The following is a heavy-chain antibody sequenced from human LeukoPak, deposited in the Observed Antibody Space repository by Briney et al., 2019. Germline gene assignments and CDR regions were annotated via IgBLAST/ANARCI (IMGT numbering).Heavy chain of an antibody. J-gene: IGHJ6*02. CDR2: INPNSGGT. CDR1: GYTFTGYY. Sequence: GASVKVSCKASGYTFTGYYMHWVRQAPGRGLEWMGCINPNSGGTNYAQKFQGRVTMTRDTSISTAYMELSRLRSDDTAVYYCARVPSMTIFHGMDVWGQGTTVTVSS. V-gene: IGHV1-2*02. D-gene: IGHD3-3*01. CDR3: ARVPSMTIFHGMDV.